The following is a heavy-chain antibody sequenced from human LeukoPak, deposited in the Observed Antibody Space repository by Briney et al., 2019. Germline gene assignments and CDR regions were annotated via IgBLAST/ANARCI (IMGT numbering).Heavy chain of an antibody. Sequence: GGSLRLSCAASGFTFSSYGMHWVRQAPGKGLEWVAFIRYDGSNKYYADSVKGRFTISRDNSKNTLYLQMNGLRAEDTAVYYCAKDRRVDYYGSGSYDGGFDYWGQGTLVTVSS. J-gene: IGHJ4*02. V-gene: IGHV3-30*02. CDR1: GFTFSSYG. CDR2: IRYDGSNK. CDR3: AKDRRVDYYGSGSYDGGFDY. D-gene: IGHD3-10*01.